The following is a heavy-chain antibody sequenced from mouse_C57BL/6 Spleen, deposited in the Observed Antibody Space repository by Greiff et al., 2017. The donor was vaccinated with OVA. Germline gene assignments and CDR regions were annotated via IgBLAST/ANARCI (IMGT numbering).Heavy chain of an antibody. D-gene: IGHD1-1*01. CDR2: IYPRSGNT. J-gene: IGHJ3*01. V-gene: IGHV1-81*01. CDR1: GYTFTSYG. Sequence: QVQLKQSGAELARPGASVKLSCKASGYTFTSYGISWVKQRTGQGLEWIGEIYPRSGNTYYNEKFKGKATLTADKSSSTAYMELRSLTSEDSAVYFCAREETTAVAGAYWGQGTLVTVSA. CDR3: AREETTAVAGAY.